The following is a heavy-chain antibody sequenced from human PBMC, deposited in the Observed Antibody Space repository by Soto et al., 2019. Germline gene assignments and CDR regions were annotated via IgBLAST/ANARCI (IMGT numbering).Heavy chain of an antibody. Sequence: SETLSLTCTVSGGSISSGGYYWSWIRQPPGKGLEWIGYIYYSGSTNYNPSLKSRVTISVDTSKNQFSLKLSSVTAADTAVYYCARSSRRPETPGSWGQGTLVTVSS. J-gene: IGHJ5*02. CDR2: IYYSGST. CDR3: ARSSRRPETPGS. CDR1: GGSISSGGYY. V-gene: IGHV4-61*08.